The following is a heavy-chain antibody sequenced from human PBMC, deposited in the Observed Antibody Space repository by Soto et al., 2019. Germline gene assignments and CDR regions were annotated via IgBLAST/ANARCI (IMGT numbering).Heavy chain of an antibody. D-gene: IGHD2-15*01. CDR2: INHSGST. V-gene: IGHV4-34*01. CDR1: GGSFSGYY. J-gene: IGHJ1*01. CDR3: ARWAPSYCSGGSCYSGTGYFQH. Sequence: QVQLQQWGAGLLKPSETLSLTCAVYGGSFSGYYWSWIRQPPGKGLEWIGEINHSGSTNYNTSIKSRVTISVDTSKNQFSLKLSSVTAADTAVYYCARWAPSYCSGGSCYSGTGYFQHWGQGTLVTVSS.